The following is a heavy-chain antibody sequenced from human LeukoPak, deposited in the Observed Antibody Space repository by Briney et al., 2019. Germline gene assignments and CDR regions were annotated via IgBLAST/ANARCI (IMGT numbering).Heavy chain of an antibody. CDR1: GGSISSGSYY. V-gene: IGHV4-31*03. CDR3: TRGTQLWQR. CDR2: IYYSGST. D-gene: IGHD5-18*01. J-gene: IGHJ4*02. Sequence: PSETLSLTCTVSGGSISSGSYYWSWIRQHPGKGLEWIGYIYYSGSTDYNPSLKSRVTISVDTSKNQFSLKLSSVTAADTAVYYCTRGTQLWQRWGQGTLVTVSS.